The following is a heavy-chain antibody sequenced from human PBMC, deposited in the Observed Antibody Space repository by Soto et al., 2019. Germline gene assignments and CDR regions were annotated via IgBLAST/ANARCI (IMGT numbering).Heavy chain of an antibody. J-gene: IGHJ5*02. V-gene: IGHV6-1*01. D-gene: IGHD5-12*01. CDR2: TYFRSKWYN. CDR1: GDNVSSNTAS. Sequence: SQTLSLTCVISGDNVSSNTASWNWIRQSPSRGLEWLGRTYFRSKWYNDYAVSVKSRIIINPDTSNNQFSLQLNSVTPEDTAVYFCAKGDNLGPKTGYAFDPWGQGIMVTVSS. CDR3: AKGDNLGPKTGYAFDP.